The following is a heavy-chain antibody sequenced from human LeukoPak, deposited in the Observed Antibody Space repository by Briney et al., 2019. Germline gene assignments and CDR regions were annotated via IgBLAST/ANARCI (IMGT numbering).Heavy chain of an antibody. CDR3: AALQRDITPAAFDI. D-gene: IGHD1-1*01. CDR2: INPKSGDT. CDR1: GYTFTDYY. Sequence: PLASVKVSCKAFGYTFTDYYMHWVRQAPGQGLEWMGWINPKSGDTTSAQNFQGRVTMTRDTSISTAYLELSRLTSDDTAVYYCAALQRDITPAAFDICGQGTMVAVSS. J-gene: IGHJ3*02. V-gene: IGHV1-2*02.